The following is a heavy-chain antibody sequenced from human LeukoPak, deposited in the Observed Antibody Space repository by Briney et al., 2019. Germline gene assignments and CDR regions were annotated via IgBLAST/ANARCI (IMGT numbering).Heavy chain of an antibody. Sequence: SETLSLTCAVSGGSISSNSYYWGWIRQPPGKGLEWIGSIYYSGSTYYNPSLKSRVTISVDTSKNQFSLKLWSVTAADTAFYFCARQSPNPYDWGQGFLVTVSS. CDR2: IYYSGST. V-gene: IGHV4-39*07. D-gene: IGHD3-16*01. CDR1: GGSISSNSYY. CDR3: ARQSPNPYD. J-gene: IGHJ4*02.